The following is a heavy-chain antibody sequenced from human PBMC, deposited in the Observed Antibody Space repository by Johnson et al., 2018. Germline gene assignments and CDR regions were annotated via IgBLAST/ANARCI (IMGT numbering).Heavy chain of an antibody. CDR1: GGSISSYY. CDR2: IYYSGRT. V-gene: IGHV4-59*01. D-gene: IGHD2-2*01. J-gene: IGHJ6*02. CDR3: ARGIVGVPAAQGYYYDYGLDL. Sequence: QVQLQESGPGLVKPSETLSLTCTVSGGSISSYYWSWIRQPPGKGLEWIGYIYYSGRTNYNPSLKSRVTISVDTSKNQFSLKLRSVAAADTAVYYLARGIVGVPAAQGYYYDYGLDLGGQGTTVTVSS.